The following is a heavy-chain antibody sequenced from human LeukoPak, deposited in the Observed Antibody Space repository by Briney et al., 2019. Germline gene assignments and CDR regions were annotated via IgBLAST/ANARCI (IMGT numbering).Heavy chain of an antibody. D-gene: IGHD4-11*01. J-gene: IGHJ4*02. Sequence: ASVTVSCKASGYTLTDYYMHWVRQAPGQGLEWMGWINPNSGDTKSAQNFQGRVTMTGDTSISTAYMELSRVTSGDTAVYYCARDRDYSKTERGFDYWGQGTLVTVSS. CDR1: GYTLTDYY. CDR2: INPNSGDT. CDR3: ARDRDYSKTERGFDY. V-gene: IGHV1-2*02.